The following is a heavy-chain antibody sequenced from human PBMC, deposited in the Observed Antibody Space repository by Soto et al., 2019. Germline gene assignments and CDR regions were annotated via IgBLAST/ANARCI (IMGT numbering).Heavy chain of an antibody. J-gene: IGHJ4*02. Sequence: GGSLRLSCAASGFTFSSYAMSWVRQAPGKGLEWVSAISGRGGSTYYADSVKGRFTISRDNSKNTLYLQMNSLRAEDTAVYYCAKDRGYCTNGVCYYFDYWGQGTLVTVSS. CDR2: ISGRGGST. CDR1: GFTFSSYA. CDR3: AKDRGYCTNGVCYYFDY. D-gene: IGHD2-8*01. V-gene: IGHV3-23*01.